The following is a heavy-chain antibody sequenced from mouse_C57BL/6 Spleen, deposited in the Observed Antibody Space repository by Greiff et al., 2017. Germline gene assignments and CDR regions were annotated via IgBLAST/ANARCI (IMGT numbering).Heavy chain of an antibody. D-gene: IGHD1-1*01. CDR1: GFSLSTSGMG. Sequence: QVTLKESGPGILQPSQTLSLTCSFSGFSLSTSGMGVGWIRQPSGKGLEWLAHIWWDDDKYYNPALKSRLTISKDTSKNQVFLKIANVDTADTATYYCARMWITTVVDTYYFDYWGQGTTLTVSS. J-gene: IGHJ2*01. CDR2: IWWDDDK. CDR3: ARMWITTVVDTYYFDY. V-gene: IGHV8-8*01.